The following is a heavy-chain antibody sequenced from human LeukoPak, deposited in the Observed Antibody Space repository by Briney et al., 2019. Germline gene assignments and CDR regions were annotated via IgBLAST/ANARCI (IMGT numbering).Heavy chain of an antibody. CDR3: AREGRAVYSSSWYGDLYYFDY. D-gene: IGHD6-13*01. J-gene: IGHJ4*02. CDR2: IYSGGST. V-gene: IGHV3-66*01. CDR1: GFTVSSNY. Sequence: GGSLRLSCAASGFTVSSNYMSWVRQAPGKGLEWVSVIYSGGSTYYADSVKGRFTISRDNAKNSLYLQMNSLRAEDTAVYYCAREGRAVYSSSWYGDLYYFDYWGQGTLVTVSS.